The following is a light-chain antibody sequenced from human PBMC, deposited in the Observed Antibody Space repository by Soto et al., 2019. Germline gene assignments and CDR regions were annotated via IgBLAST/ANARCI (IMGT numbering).Light chain of an antibody. CDR1: LGISSY. J-gene: IGKJ4*01. CDR3: QQLNSYPLT. Sequence: IQLTQSPSSLSASVGDRVTLTCRASLGISSYLAWYQQKPGKAPKVLIYDASTLQSGVPSRFSGGGSGTDFTLTISSXQPEDFATYYCQQLNSYPLTFGGGTKVDTK. V-gene: IGKV1-9*01. CDR2: DAS.